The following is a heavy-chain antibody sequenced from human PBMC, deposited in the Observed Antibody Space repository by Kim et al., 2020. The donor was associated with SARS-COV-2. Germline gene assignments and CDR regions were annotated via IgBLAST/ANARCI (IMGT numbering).Heavy chain of an antibody. CDR3: AKDRRVWKRSYYYGMDV. CDR1: GFTFSSYG. CDR2: ISYDGSNK. Sequence: GGSLRLSCAASGFTFSSYGMHWVRQAPGKGLEWVAVISYDGSNKYYADSVKGRFTISRDNSKNTLYLQMNSLRAEDTAVYYCAKDRRVWKRSYYYGMDVWGQGTTVTVSS. J-gene: IGHJ6*02. D-gene: IGHD3-16*01. V-gene: IGHV3-30*18.